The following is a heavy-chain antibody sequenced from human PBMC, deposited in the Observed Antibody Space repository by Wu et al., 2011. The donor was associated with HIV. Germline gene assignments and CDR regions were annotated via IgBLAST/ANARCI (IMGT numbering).Heavy chain of an antibody. CDR3: ARDGLGSFDYYYYMDV. J-gene: IGHJ6*03. V-gene: IGHV1-69*06. D-gene: IGHD7-27*01. Sequence: EVKKPGASVKVSCKASGSTFSGYAVSWVRQAPGQGLEWMGGILPMFGSTNYARKFQGRVTITADKSATTVYLELRSLRSEDTAMYYCARDGLGSFDYYYYMDVWGSGTPVTVSS. CDR2: ILPMFGST. CDR1: GSTFSGYA.